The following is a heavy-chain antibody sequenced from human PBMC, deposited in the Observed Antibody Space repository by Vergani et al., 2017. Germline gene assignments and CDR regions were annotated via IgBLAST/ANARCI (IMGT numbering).Heavy chain of an antibody. CDR1: GFSFRNAW. CDR2: VKSTFDRGTT. Sequence: EVQLVESGGGIVKPGGSLRLSCVASGFSFRNAWMNWVRRTPGKGLEWVGRVKSTFDRGTTDYAAAVKGRSPISRDDSKNTMFLEMKGLKTEDIGVYYCTTDPRYCGDGSCYWLRDLPYYGMDVWGQGTTVTVSS. V-gene: IGHV3-15*07. D-gene: IGHD2-21*01. CDR3: TTDPRYCGDGSCYWLRDLPYYGMDV. J-gene: IGHJ6*02.